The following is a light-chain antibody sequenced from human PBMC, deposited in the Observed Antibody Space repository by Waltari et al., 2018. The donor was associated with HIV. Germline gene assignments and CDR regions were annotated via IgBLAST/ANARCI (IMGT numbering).Light chain of an antibody. CDR3: SSYTSSNTVV. V-gene: IGLV2-14*01. J-gene: IGLJ2*01. CDR1: SSDVGGYNY. Sequence: QSALTQPASVSGSPGQSITISCTGTSSDVGGYNYVSWYQQHPGKAPKVMIYEVTNRPAGVSNRFSGSKSSNTAARTISGLQAEDEADYYCSSYTSSNTVVFGGGTKLTVL. CDR2: EVT.